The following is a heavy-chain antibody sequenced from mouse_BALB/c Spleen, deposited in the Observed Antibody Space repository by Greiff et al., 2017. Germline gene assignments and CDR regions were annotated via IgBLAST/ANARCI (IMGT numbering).Heavy chain of an antibody. CDR1: GYAFTSYN. J-gene: IGHJ4*01. CDR3: ARGFYDYDLYAMDY. CDR2: IDPYNGGT. D-gene: IGHD2-4*01. V-gene: IGHV1S135*01. Sequence: VQLQQSGPELVKPGASVKVSCKASGYAFTSYNMYWVKQSHGKSLEWIGYIDPYNGGTSYNQKFKGKATLTVDKSSSTAYMHLNSLTSEDSAVYYCARGFYDYDLYAMDYWGQGTSVTVSS.